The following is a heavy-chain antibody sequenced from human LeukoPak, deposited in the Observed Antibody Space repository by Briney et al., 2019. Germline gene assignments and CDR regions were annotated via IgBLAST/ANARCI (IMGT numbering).Heavy chain of an antibody. CDR3: AKGQSGSYYLEYFQH. Sequence: GGSLRLSCAASGFTFTSYAMSWVRQAPGKGLEWVSAISGSGGSTYYADSVKGRFTISRDNSKNTLYLQMNSLRAEDTAVYYCAKGQSGSYYLEYFQHWGQGTLVTVSS. CDR1: GFTFTSYA. J-gene: IGHJ1*01. D-gene: IGHD1-26*01. V-gene: IGHV3-23*01. CDR2: ISGSGGST.